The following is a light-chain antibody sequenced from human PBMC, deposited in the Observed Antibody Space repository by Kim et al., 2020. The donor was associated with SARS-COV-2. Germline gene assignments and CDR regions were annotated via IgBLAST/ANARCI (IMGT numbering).Light chain of an antibody. CDR2: DAS. CDR3: QQYNSQGT. CDR1: HSISSW. J-gene: IGKJ1*01. V-gene: IGKV1-5*01. Sequence: SDSVGDRVTITCRASHSISSWLAGYQQKPGKAPKLLIYDASSLESGVPSRFSGSGSGTEFTLTISSLQPDDFATYYCQQYNSQGTFGQGTKVDIK.